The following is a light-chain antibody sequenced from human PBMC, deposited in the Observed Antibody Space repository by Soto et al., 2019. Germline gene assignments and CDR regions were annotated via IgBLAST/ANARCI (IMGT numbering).Light chain of an antibody. CDR1: QSISSW. CDR3: QQYNSYSWT. V-gene: IGKV1-5*03. CDR2: KAS. J-gene: IGKJ1*01. Sequence: DIQITQSPSTLSASVGDRVTITCRASQSISSWLAWYQQKPGKAPKLLIYKASSLESGVPSRFSGSGSGTEFTLTISSMQPDAFANYYCQQYNSYSWTFGQGTKVDIK.